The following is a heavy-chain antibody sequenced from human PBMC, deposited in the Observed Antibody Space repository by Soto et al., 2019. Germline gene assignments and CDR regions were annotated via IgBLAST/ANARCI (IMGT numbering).Heavy chain of an antibody. CDR2: ISSTSIYI. CDR1: GFTFSDYS. Sequence: EVPLVESGGGLVKPGGSLRLSFAASGFTFSDYSMTWVRQAPGKGLEWVSSISSTSIYIFYADSVKGRFTISRDNAKNSLYLQMNSLRAEDTAVDYCAREANLVDSWGQGTLVIVSS. J-gene: IGHJ4*02. D-gene: IGHD1-26*01. CDR3: AREANLVDS. V-gene: IGHV3-21*01.